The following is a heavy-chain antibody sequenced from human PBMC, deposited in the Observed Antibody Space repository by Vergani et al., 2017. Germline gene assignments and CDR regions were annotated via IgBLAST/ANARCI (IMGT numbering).Heavy chain of an antibody. CDR2: INPSGGST. CDR3: ARATGELCGSGYYFDY. CDR1: GYTFTSYY. V-gene: IGHV1-46*01. Sequence: QVQLVQSGAEVKKPGASVKVSCKASGYTFTSYYMHWVRQAPGQGLEWMGIINPSGGSTSYAQKFQGRVTMTRDTSTSTVYMELSSLRSEDTAVYYCARATGELCGSGYYFDYWGQGTLVTVSS. D-gene: IGHD2-15*01. J-gene: IGHJ4*02.